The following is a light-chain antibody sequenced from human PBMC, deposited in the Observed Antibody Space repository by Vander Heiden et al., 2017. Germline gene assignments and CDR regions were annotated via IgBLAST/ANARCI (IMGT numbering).Light chain of an antibody. CDR2: AAS. CDR1: QSIGSY. CDR3: QQSHSSPRT. J-gene: IGKJ1*01. Sequence: GDRVTITCRASQSIGSYLYWYQHNLGKAPRLLIYAASNLQSGVPSRFSGSGSGTDFTLTISSLQPEDFATYYCQQSHSSPRTFGQGTKVEIK. V-gene: IGKV1-39*01.